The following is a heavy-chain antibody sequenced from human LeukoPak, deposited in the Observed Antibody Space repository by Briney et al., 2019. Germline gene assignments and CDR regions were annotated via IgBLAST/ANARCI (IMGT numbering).Heavy chain of an antibody. D-gene: IGHD5-18*01. V-gene: IGHV3-48*03. CDR3: ARAPRYSYGSYYFDY. CDR1: GFTFSSYE. J-gene: IGHJ4*02. Sequence: GGSLRLSCAASGFTFSSYEMNWVRQAPGKGLEWVSSISSSGSTIYYADSVKDRFTISRDNAKHSLCLQMNSLRAEDTAVYYCARAPRYSYGSYYFDYWGQGTLVTVSS. CDR2: ISSSGSTI.